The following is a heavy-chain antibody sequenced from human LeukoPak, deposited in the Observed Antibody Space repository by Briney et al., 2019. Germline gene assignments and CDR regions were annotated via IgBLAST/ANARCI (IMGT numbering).Heavy chain of an antibody. J-gene: IGHJ4*02. CDR3: AKDRQWLVQGLRYYFDY. CDR2: ISSTGSTV. Sequence: GGSLRLSCAVSGFTFSSYSVSWVRQAPGKGLEWISYISSTGSTVYYADSVEGRFTISRDNAQNSLYLQMNNLRAEDTAVYYCAKDRQWLVQGLRYYFDYWGQGTLVTVSS. V-gene: IGHV3-48*01. CDR1: GFTFSSYS. D-gene: IGHD6-19*01.